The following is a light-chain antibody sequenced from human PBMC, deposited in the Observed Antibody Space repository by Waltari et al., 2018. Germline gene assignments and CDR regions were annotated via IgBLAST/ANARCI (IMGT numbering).Light chain of an antibody. CDR2: AAS. Sequence: DIQMTQSPASMASSWVARVPITGRPSQRVTTSLNWYQQKSGEPPKLLISAASSFQSGVPSRFSGSGSGTDFTLTITHLQPEDVATYFCQQSHSPPFTFGPGTKV. J-gene: IGKJ3*01. CDR3: QQSHSPPFT. CDR1: QRVTTS. V-gene: IGKV1-39*01.